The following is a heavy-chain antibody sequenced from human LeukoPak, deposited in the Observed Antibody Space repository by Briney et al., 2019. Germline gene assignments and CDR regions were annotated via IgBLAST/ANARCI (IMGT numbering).Heavy chain of an antibody. V-gene: IGHV2-5*01. J-gene: IGHJ4*02. CDR1: GFSLATSRVG. D-gene: IGHD4-17*01. CDR2: IYWNDNK. CDR3: AHGYGDYDPYFDY. Sequence: ESGPTLVKPTQALTLTCTFSGFSLATSRVGVGWMRQPPGKGVDGLALIYWNDNKRYSPSLRSRLTVTKDTSKTQVFLTMTKMDPVDTATYYCAHGYGDYDPYFDYWGQGTLVTVSS.